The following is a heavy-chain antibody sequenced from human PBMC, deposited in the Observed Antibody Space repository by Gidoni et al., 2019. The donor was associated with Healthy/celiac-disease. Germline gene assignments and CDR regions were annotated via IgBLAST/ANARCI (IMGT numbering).Heavy chain of an antibody. CDR1: GGSISSYY. Sequence: QVQLQESGPGLVKPSETLSLTCTVSGGSISSYYWSWIRQPPGKGLEWIGYIYYSGSTNYNPSLKSRVTISVDTSKNQFSLKLSSVTAADTAVYYCAREGSFHDYFDYWGQGTLVTVSS. CDR2: IYYSGST. J-gene: IGHJ4*02. V-gene: IGHV4-59*01. CDR3: AREGSFHDYFDY.